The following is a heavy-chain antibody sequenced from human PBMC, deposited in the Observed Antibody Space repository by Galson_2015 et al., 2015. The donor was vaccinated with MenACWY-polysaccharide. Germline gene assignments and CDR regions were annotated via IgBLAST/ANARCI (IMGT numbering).Heavy chain of an antibody. D-gene: IGHD3-22*01. CDR1: GFTFTSYA. J-gene: IGHJ6*02. CDR3: ARDYCDRSRCYGMDV. CDR2: ISYDGSNK. V-gene: IGHV3-30-3*01. Sequence: SLRLSCAASGFTFTSYAMHWVRQAPGKGLEWVTVISYDGSNKYYADSVKGRFTISSDNSKNTLYLQVDSLRAEDTAVYYCARDYCDRSRCYGMDVWGQGTTVTVSS.